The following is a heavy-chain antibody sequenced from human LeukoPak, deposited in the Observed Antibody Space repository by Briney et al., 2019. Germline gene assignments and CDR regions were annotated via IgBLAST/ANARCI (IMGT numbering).Heavy chain of an antibody. D-gene: IGHD1-1*01. J-gene: IGHJ3*02. CDR2: ISWNSGSI. Sequence: GGSLRLFCAASGFTFDDYAMHWVRQAPGKGLEWVSGISWNSGSIGYADSVKGRFTISRDNAKNSLYLQMNSLRAEDTALYYCAKELNEADAFDIWGQGTMVTVSS. V-gene: IGHV3-9*01. CDR3: AKELNEADAFDI. CDR1: GFTFDDYA.